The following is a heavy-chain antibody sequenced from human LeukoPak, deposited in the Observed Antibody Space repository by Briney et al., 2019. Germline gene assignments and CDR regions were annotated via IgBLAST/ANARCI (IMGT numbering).Heavy chain of an antibody. J-gene: IGHJ4*02. CDR1: GCSISSGSYY. V-gene: IGHV4-61*02. CDR3: ARDSDY. Sequence: SETLSLTCTVSGCSISSGSYYWSWIRQPAGKGLEWIGRIYTSGSTNYNPSLKSRVTISVDTSKNQFSLKLSSVTAADTAVYYCARDSDYWGQGTLVTVSS. CDR2: IYTSGST.